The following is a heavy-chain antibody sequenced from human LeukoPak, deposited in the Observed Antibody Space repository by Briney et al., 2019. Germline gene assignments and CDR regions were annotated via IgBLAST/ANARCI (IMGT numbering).Heavy chain of an antibody. Sequence: GGSLRLSCAASGFTFSAYWMHWVRQTPGKGLVWVSAINSDGSTTNYADSVKGRFTISRDNAKNTVYLQMDSLRAEDTSVYNCARPPYITVADPFDSWGQGTLVTVSS. J-gene: IGHJ4*02. CDR3: ARPPYITVADPFDS. CDR1: GFTFSAYW. V-gene: IGHV3-74*01. D-gene: IGHD6-19*01. CDR2: INSDGSTT.